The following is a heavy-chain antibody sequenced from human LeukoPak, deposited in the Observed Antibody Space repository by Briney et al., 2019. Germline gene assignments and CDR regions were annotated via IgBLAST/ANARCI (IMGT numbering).Heavy chain of an antibody. CDR1: GFTLEHYG. J-gene: IGHJ4*02. D-gene: IGHD3-3*01. Sequence: AGGSLRLSCEASGFTLEHYGMSWIRQAPGKGLEWVSYISSSGSTIYYADSLKGRFTISRDNAKNSLYLQMNSLRAEDTAVYYCARGYYNFWSGYRAEYYFDYWGQGTLVTVSS. CDR2: ISSSGSTI. V-gene: IGHV3-11*04. CDR3: ARGYYNFWSGYRAEYYFDY.